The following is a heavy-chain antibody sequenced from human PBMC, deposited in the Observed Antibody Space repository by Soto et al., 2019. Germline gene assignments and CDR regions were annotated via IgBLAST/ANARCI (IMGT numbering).Heavy chain of an antibody. V-gene: IGHV1-46*01. J-gene: IGHJ4*02. CDR3: ALPKNTLGGYNF. D-gene: IGHD6-19*01. CDR2: INPNGGST. Sequence: QVKVVQSGAEVKKPGASVKVSCKTSGYTFTNYHVHWVRQAPGQGLEWMGAINPNGGSTTYAQHLQCRVTMANEPSTSTVYREMGSLRSDDSAVYYCALPKNTLGGYNFWRQGTLVPVS. CDR1: GYTFTNYH.